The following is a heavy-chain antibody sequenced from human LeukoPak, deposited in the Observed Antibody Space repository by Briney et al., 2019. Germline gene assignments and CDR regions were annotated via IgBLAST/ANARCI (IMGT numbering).Heavy chain of an antibody. Sequence: GGSLRLSCAASGFTFSRDWIHWVRQAPGKGLVWVPRINGDASSTAYADSVKGRFTISRDDARNSLYLQMNSLKDEDTAVYYCARDRGYFYDQLDYWGQGTLVTVSS. V-gene: IGHV3-74*01. D-gene: IGHD2/OR15-2a*01. J-gene: IGHJ4*02. CDR3: ARDRGYFYDQLDY. CDR2: INGDASST. CDR1: GFTFSRDW.